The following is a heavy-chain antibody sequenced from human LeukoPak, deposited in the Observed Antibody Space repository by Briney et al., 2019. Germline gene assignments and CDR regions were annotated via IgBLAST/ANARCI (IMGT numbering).Heavy chain of an antibody. CDR1: GGTFSRYA. Sequence: SGGVSCKASGGTFSRYAISWVRQAPGQGLEWMGGVIPMFGIANYAQKFQGRVKITAYESTSTAYMELSSLRSEDTAVYYCARDRPYTGGWRGFDYWGQGTLVTVPS. CDR2: VIPMFGIA. V-gene: IGHV1-69*01. CDR3: ARDRPYTGGWRGFDY. D-gene: IGHD6-19*01. J-gene: IGHJ4*02.